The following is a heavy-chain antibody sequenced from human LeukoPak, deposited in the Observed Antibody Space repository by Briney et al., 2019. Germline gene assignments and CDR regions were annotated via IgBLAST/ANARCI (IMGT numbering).Heavy chain of an antibody. Sequence: GESLKISCKGSGYSFTSYWIGWVRQMPGKGLEWMGIIYPGDSDTRYSPSFQGQVTISADKSISTAYLQWSSLKASDTAMYYCVSAKVATIGPFDYWGQGTLVTVSS. CDR1: GYSFTSYW. D-gene: IGHD5-24*01. CDR2: IYPGDSDT. CDR3: VSAKVATIGPFDY. J-gene: IGHJ4*02. V-gene: IGHV5-51*01.